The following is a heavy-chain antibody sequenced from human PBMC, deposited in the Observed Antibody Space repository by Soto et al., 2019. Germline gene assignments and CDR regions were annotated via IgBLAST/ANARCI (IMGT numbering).Heavy chain of an antibody. D-gene: IGHD4-17*01. J-gene: IGHJ6*03. Sequence: GASVKVSCKASGGTFSSYTISWVRQAPGQGLEWMGRIIPILGIANYAQKFQGRVTITADKSTSTAYMELSSLRSEDTAVYYCARPLYTVEELGDYYYYMDVWGKGTTVTVSS. CDR1: GGTFSSYT. CDR2: IIPILGIA. V-gene: IGHV1-69*02. CDR3: ARPLYTVEELGDYYYYMDV.